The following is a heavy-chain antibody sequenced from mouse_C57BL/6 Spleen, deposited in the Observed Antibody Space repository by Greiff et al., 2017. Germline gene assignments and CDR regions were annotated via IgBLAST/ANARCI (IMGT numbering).Heavy chain of an antibody. Sequence: EVMLVESGEGLVKPGGSLKLSCAASGFTFSSYAMSWVRQTPEKRLEWVAYISSGGDYIYYADTVKGRFTISRDNARNTLYLQMSSLKSEDTAMYYCTRDSYYYGSSPFDYWGQGTTLTVSS. CDR3: TRDSYYYGSSPFDY. CDR2: ISSGGDYI. CDR1: GFTFSSYA. J-gene: IGHJ2*01. V-gene: IGHV5-9-1*02. D-gene: IGHD1-1*01.